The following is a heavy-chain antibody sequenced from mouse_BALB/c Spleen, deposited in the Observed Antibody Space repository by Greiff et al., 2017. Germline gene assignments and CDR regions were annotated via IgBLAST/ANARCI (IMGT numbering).Heavy chain of an antibody. J-gene: IGHJ4*01. CDR3: ASANYYGSSYDAMDY. V-gene: IGHV5-12-1*01. D-gene: IGHD1-1*01. CDR1: GFAFSSYD. CDR2: ISSGGGST. Sequence: EVKLVESGGGLVKPGGSLKLSCAASGFAFSSYDMSWVRQTPEKRLEWVAYISSGGGSTYYPDTVKGRFTISRDNAKNTLYLQMSSLKSEDTAMYYCASANYYGSSYDAMDYWGQGTSVTVSS.